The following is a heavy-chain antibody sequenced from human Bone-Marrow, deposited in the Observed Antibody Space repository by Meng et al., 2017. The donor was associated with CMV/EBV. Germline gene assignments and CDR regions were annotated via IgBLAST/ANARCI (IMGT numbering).Heavy chain of an antibody. J-gene: IGHJ4*02. V-gene: IGHV3-48*03. D-gene: IGHD2-8*02. CDR1: GFILSSYE. Sequence: GGSLRLSCEASGFILSSYEMNWVRQAPGRGLEWLSYIDSSSSLIYYADSVKGRLTISRDNAKNSLYLEMNSLRVEDTAVHYCARGRHYTGSAHIDDWGQGTLVTVSS. CDR3: ARGRHYTGSAHIDD. CDR2: IDSSSSLI.